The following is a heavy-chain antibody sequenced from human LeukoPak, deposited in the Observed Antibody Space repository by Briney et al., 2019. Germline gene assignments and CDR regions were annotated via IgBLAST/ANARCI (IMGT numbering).Heavy chain of an antibody. D-gene: IGHD1-14*01. Sequence: SETLSLTCAVYGGSFSGYYWSWIRQPPGKGLEWIGEINHSGSTNYNPSLKSRVTISVDTSKNQFSLKLSSVTAADTAVYYCARGYKSRIYYMDVWGKGTTVSVSS. CDR3: ARGYKSRIYYMDV. CDR2: INHSGST. CDR1: GGSFSGYY. J-gene: IGHJ6*03. V-gene: IGHV4-34*01.